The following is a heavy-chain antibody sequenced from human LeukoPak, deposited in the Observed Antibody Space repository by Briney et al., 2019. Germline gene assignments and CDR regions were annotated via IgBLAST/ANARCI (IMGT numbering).Heavy chain of an antibody. CDR1: GFTFSSSA. CDR3: AKQLGHCSDGSCYSPY. V-gene: IGHV3-23*01. D-gene: IGHD2-15*01. J-gene: IGHJ4*02. Sequence: GGSLRLSCAASGFTFSSSAMSWVRQAPGKGLEWVSAISNNGGYTYYADSVQGRFTISRDNSKSTLCLQMNSLRAEDTAVYYCAKQLGHCSDGSCYSPYWGQGTLVTVSS. CDR2: ISNNGGYT.